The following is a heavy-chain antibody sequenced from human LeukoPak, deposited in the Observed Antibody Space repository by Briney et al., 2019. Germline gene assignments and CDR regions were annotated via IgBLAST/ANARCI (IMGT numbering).Heavy chain of an antibody. V-gene: IGHV3-53*01. CDR1: GFTVGSNY. CDR3: ARSMTNGDF. D-gene: IGHD2-8*01. CDR2: IYSDSST. Sequence: GGSLRLSCAASGFTVGSNYMTWVRQAPGKGLEWVSVIYSDSSTSYTDSVKGRFTISRDNSKNTLYLQMNSLRAEDTAVYYCARSMTNGDFWGQGTLVTVSS. J-gene: IGHJ4*02.